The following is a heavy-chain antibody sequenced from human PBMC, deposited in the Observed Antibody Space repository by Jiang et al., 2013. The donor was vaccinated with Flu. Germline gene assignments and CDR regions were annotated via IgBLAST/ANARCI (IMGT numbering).Heavy chain of an antibody. CDR2: ISGSGGST. Sequence: WVSAISGSGGSTYYADSVKGRFTISRDNSKNTLYLQMNSLRAEDTAVYYCAKRTCSGGSCYGQIDYWGQGTLVTVSS. CDR3: AKRTCSGGSCYGQIDY. V-gene: IGHV3-23*01. J-gene: IGHJ4*02. D-gene: IGHD2-15*01.